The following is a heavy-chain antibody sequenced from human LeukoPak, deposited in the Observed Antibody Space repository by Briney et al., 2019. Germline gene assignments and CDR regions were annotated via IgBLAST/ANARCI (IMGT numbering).Heavy chain of an antibody. J-gene: IGHJ4*02. D-gene: IGHD2-8*02. Sequence: ASVKVSCKASGYTFTSYYMHWVRQAPGQGLEWMGVSNPSGVGTNYARKFQGRVTMTRDTSTTTVYMELSSLRSKDTAVYYCAREESGGYFDYWGQGTLVTVSS. CDR1: GYTFTSYY. V-gene: IGHV1-46*01. CDR3: AREESGGYFDY. CDR2: SNPSGVGT.